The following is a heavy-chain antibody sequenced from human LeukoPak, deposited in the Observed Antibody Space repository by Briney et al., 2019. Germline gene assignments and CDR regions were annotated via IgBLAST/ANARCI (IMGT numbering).Heavy chain of an antibody. J-gene: IGHJ3*02. D-gene: IGHD4-17*01. CDR2: IIPIFGTA. Sequence: ASVKVSCKASGGTFSSYAISWVRQAPGQGLEWMGGIIPIFGTANYAQKFQGRVTITTDESTSTAYMELSSLRSEDTAVYYCAREDYGDPGDAFDIWAKGQWSPSLQ. V-gene: IGHV1-69*05. CDR1: GGTFSSYA. CDR3: AREDYGDPGDAFDI.